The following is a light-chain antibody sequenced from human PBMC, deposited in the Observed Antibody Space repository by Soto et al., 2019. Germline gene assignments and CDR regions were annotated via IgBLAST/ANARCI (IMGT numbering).Light chain of an antibody. CDR3: SSYTSSTDYV. CDR1: STDFVSYNR. V-gene: IGLV2-18*02. Sequence: QSVLTQPPSVSGSPGQSVTISCTGISTDFVSYNRVSWYQQPPGTAPKLIIYEASNRPSGVPDRFSGSKSGNTASLTISGLQAEDEADYYCSSYTSSTDYVFGTGTKVTVL. J-gene: IGLJ1*01. CDR2: EAS.